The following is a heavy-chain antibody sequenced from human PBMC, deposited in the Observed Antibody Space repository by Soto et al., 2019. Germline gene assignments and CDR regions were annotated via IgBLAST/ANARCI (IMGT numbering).Heavy chain of an antibody. CDR1: GFTFSSYG. J-gene: IGHJ5*02. CDR3: ARDLDDSSGWNDGWFDP. V-gene: IGHV3-33*01. D-gene: IGHD6-19*01. Sequence: GGSLRLSCAASGFTFSSYGMHWVRQAPGKGLEWVAVIWYDGSNKYYADSVKGRFTISRDNSKNTLYLQMGSLRAEDMAVYYCARDLDDSSGWNDGWFDPWGQGTLVTVSS. CDR2: IWYDGSNK.